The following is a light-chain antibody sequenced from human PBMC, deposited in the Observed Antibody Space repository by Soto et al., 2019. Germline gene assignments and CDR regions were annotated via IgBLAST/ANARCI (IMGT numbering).Light chain of an antibody. Sequence: ESVLTQSPGTLSLSPGERATLSCRASQSVSSSYLAWYQQKPGQAPRLLIYGASNRATGIPDRFSGSGSGTDFTLTISRLEPEDFAVYYCQQYASLPLTFGQGTKVDTK. V-gene: IGKV3-20*01. J-gene: IGKJ1*01. CDR2: GAS. CDR1: QSVSSSY. CDR3: QQYASLPLT.